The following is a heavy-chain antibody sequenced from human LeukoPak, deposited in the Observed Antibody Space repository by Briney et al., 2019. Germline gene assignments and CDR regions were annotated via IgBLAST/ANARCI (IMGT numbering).Heavy chain of an antibody. Sequence: PLKISCKASGFTFTSSAMQWGRQAPGQSLEWIGWIVVGSGNTNYAQKFQERVTITRDMSTSTAYMELSSLRSEDTAVYYCAASNSSSYYGMDVWGQGTTVTVSS. V-gene: IGHV1-58*02. CDR3: AASNSSSYYGMDV. D-gene: IGHD6-13*01. J-gene: IGHJ6*02. CDR2: IVVGSGNT. CDR1: GFTFTSSA.